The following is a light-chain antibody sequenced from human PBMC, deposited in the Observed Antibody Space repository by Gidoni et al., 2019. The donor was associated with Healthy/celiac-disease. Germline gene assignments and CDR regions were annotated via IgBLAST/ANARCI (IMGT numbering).Light chain of an antibody. J-gene: IGKJ1*01. CDR1: QSVSSSY. CDR3: QQYGSSQET. CDR2: GAS. Sequence: EIVLTQSPGTLSLSPGERATLSCRASQSVSSSYLAWYQQKPGQAPRLLIYGASSRATGIPDRFSGSGSGTDFTLTISRLEPEDFAVYYCQQYGSSQETFGQXTKVEIK. V-gene: IGKV3-20*01.